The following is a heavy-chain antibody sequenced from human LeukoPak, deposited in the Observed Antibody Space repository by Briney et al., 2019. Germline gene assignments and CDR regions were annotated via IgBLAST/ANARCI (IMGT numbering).Heavy chain of an antibody. V-gene: IGHV1-69*05. CDR3: ARAHYYDSSGYYPYYFDY. CDR2: IIPTFGTA. CDR1: GGTFSSYA. D-gene: IGHD3-22*01. J-gene: IGHJ4*02. Sequence: ASVKVSCKASGGTFSSYAISWVRQAPGQGLEWMGGIIPTFGTANYAQKFQGRVTITTDESTSTAYMELSSLRSEDTAVYYCARAHYYDSSGYYPYYFDYWGQGTLVTVSS.